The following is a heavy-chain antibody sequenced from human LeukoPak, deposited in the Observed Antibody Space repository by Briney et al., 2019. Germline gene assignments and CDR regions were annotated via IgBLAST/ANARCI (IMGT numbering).Heavy chain of an antibody. D-gene: IGHD6-19*01. Sequence: GGSLRLSCAASGFTFSTYAMSWVRQAPGKGLEWVSVISGSGDITYYADSVKGRFTISRDNSKNTLYLQMNSLRAEDTAVYSCAKTWAVAXXXDKWGLGTLVTVSS. J-gene: IGHJ4*02. CDR2: ISGSGDIT. CDR1: GFTFSTYA. CDR3: AKTWAVAXXXDK. V-gene: IGHV3-23*01.